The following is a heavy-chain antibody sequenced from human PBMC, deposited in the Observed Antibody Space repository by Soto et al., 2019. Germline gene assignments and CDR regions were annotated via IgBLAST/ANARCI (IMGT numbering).Heavy chain of an antibody. J-gene: IGHJ5*02. V-gene: IGHV1-18*01. CDR2: ISAYSDNT. Sequence: QVQLVQSGAEVKKPGASVKVSCKASGYTFTSYGISWVRQAPGQGLEWMGWISAYSDNTNYAQKLQGRVTMTTDTSTSTAYMELRSLRSDDTAVYFCARAGDYYDSSAYFSWGKGTLVTVSS. CDR3: ARAGDYYDSSAYFS. CDR1: GYTFTSYG. D-gene: IGHD3-22*01.